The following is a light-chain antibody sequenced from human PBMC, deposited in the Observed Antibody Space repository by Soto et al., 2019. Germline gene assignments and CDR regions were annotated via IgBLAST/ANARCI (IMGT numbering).Light chain of an antibody. J-gene: IGKJ5*01. CDR3: QQAHSFPIT. Sequence: DIQMTQSPSSVSASVGDRVTITCRASLSISSWLAWYQQKPGKAPKLLIYAASSLQSGVPSRFSGSTSGTDCTLTISSLQPEDFATYYCQQAHSFPITFGQGTRLEIK. CDR1: LSISSW. CDR2: AAS. V-gene: IGKV1-12*01.